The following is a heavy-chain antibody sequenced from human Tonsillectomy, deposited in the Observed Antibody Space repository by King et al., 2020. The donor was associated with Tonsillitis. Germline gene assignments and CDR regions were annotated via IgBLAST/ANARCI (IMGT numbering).Heavy chain of an antibody. V-gene: IGHV3-53*01. Sequence: VQLVESGGGLIQPRGSLRLSCAASGFIVSTKYMSWVRQAPGTGLEWVSIIYSGGSTYYADSVKGRFTISRDNSKKTVYLQMNSLRAEDTAVYYCARAIGFGYFDYWGQGTLVTVSS. CDR3: ARAIGFGYFDY. D-gene: IGHD2-15*01. J-gene: IGHJ4*02. CDR1: GFIVSTKY. CDR2: IYSGGST.